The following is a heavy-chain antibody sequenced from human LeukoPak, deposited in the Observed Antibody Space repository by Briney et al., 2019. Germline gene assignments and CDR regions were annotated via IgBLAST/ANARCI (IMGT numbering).Heavy chain of an antibody. Sequence: ASVKVSCKASGGTFSSYAINWVRQAAGQGLEWMGYMNPNSGNSAYAQKFQGRVTITTDASISTAYMEVSGLRSEDTALYYCAREGLDYWGQGTLVTVSS. CDR3: AREGLDY. CDR1: GGTFSSYA. CDR2: MNPNSGNS. J-gene: IGHJ4*02. V-gene: IGHV1-8*03.